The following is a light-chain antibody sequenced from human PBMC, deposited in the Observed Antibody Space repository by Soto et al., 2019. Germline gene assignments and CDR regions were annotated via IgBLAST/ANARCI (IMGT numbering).Light chain of an antibody. CDR2: GAS. CDR1: QSVSSN. J-gene: IGKJ2*01. V-gene: IGKV3-15*01. CDR3: QQYGKSAMFT. Sequence: EIVMTQSPATLSVSPGERATLSCRASQSVSSNLAWYQQKPGQAPRLVIYGASTRATGFPARFSGSGSGTEFTLTISSLQPEDFAVYYCQQYGKSAMFTFGQGTKLEIK.